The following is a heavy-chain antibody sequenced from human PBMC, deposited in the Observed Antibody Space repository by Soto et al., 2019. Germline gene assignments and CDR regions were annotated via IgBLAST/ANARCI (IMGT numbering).Heavy chain of an antibody. J-gene: IGHJ6*03. CDR2: IFYTGST. Sequence: SETLSLTCTVSGGSISTYYWSWIRQPPGKGLEWIGYIFYTGSTNYNPSLKSRVTISVDTSKNQFSLKLSSVTAADTAVYYCARRNMIRGAVYYYYMDVWGKGTTVTVSS. CDR1: GGSISTYY. D-gene: IGHD3-10*01. V-gene: IGHV4-59*08. CDR3: ARRNMIRGAVYYYYMDV.